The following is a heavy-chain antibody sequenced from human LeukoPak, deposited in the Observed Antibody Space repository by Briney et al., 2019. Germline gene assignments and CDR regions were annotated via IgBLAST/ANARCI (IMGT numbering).Heavy chain of an antibody. CDR2: IWYDGSNK. Sequence: PGGSLRLSCAASGFTFSSYGMHWVRQAPGKGLEWVAVIWYDGSNKYYADSVKGRFTISRDNSKNTLYLQMNSLRAEDTAVYYCAREVREQLVPGHFDYWGQGTLDTVSS. D-gene: IGHD6-13*01. V-gene: IGHV3-33*01. CDR3: AREVREQLVPGHFDY. CDR1: GFTFSSYG. J-gene: IGHJ4*02.